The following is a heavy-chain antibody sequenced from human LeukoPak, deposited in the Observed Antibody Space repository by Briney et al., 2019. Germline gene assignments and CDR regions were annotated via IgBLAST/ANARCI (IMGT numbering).Heavy chain of an antibody. Sequence: SETLSLTCTVSGGSISSYYWNWIRQPPGKGLEWIGYIYYSGSTNYNPSLKSRVTISVDTSKNQFSLKLSSVTAADTAVYYCAKGADSSGYYSIFYFDYWGQGTLVTVSS. V-gene: IGHV4-59*01. CDR1: GGSISSYY. CDR2: IYYSGST. D-gene: IGHD3-22*01. CDR3: AKGADSSGYYSIFYFDY. J-gene: IGHJ4*02.